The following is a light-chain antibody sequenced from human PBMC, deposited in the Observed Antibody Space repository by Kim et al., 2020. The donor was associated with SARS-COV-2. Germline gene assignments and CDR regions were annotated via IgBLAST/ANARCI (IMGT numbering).Light chain of an antibody. J-gene: IGKJ4*01. Sequence: VSPGEGGTRSCRASESISNNLAWYQQIPGQGPRLLIYGASTRAAGIPARFSGSGSGTEFTLTISSLQSEDFAIFYCQQYNHWPLTFGGGTKVEIK. CDR1: ESISNN. CDR3: QQYNHWPLT. CDR2: GAS. V-gene: IGKV3-15*01.